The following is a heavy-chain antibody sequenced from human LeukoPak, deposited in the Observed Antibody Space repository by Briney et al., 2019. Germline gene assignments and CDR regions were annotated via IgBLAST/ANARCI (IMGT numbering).Heavy chain of an antibody. CDR3: ARGNGYYDSSGYPSTGVDY. D-gene: IGHD3-22*01. Sequence: SETLSLTCTVSGGYISSYSWSWIRQPPGKGLEWIGYIYYSGSTYYNPSLKSRVTISVDTSKNQFSLKLSSVTAADTAVYYCARGNGYYDSSGYPSTGVDYWGQGTLVTVSS. CDR1: GGYISSYS. J-gene: IGHJ4*02. V-gene: IGHV4-59*12. CDR2: IYYSGST.